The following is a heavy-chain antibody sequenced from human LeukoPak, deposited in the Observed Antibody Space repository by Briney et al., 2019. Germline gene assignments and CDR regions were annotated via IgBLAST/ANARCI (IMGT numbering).Heavy chain of an antibody. CDR2: ISGTNGNT. J-gene: IGHJ4*02. Sequence: GGSLRLSCGASGFTFSRYAMSWVRQAPGKGLEGVSGISGTNGNTYYADSVKGRFTISRDNSKNTVYLQMNSLRAEDTALYYCAKDWEAVSGTPTAIDYWGRGTLVTVSS. CDR1: GFTFSRYA. V-gene: IGHV3-23*01. D-gene: IGHD6-19*01. CDR3: AKDWEAVSGTPTAIDY.